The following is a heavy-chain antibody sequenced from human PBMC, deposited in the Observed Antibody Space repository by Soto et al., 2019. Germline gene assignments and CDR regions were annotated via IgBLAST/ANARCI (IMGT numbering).Heavy chain of an antibody. J-gene: IGHJ4*02. CDR1: GYSFTSYW. D-gene: IGHD6-19*01. CDR3: ARHPRSGWYFDY. V-gene: IGHV5-51*01. Sequence: GESLKISCKGSGYSFTSYWIGWVRQMPGKGLEGMGIIYPCDSDTIYSPSFQVHVTISADKSISTAYLQWSSLKASDTAMYYCARHPRSGWYFDYWGQGTLVTVSS. CDR2: IYPCDSDT.